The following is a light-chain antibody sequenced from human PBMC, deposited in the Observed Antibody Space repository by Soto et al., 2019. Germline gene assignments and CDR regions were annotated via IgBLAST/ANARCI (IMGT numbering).Light chain of an antibody. CDR3: SSYTSSSTLLV. Sequence: QSALAQPASVSGSPGQSITISCTGTSSDFGGYNYVSWYQQHPGKAPKLMIYEVSNRPSGVSNRFSGSKSGNTASLTISGLQAEDEADYYCSSYTSSSTLLVFGTGTKVTVL. J-gene: IGLJ1*01. V-gene: IGLV2-14*01. CDR1: SSDFGGYNY. CDR2: EVS.